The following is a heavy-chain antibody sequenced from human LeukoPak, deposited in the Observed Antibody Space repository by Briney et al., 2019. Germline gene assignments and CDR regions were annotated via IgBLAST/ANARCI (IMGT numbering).Heavy chain of an antibody. CDR2: INHSGST. CDR1: GGSFSGYY. CDR3: ATIFGDYDEAPSVPMDV. D-gene: IGHD4-17*01. J-gene: IGHJ6*03. Sequence: SETLSLTCAVYGGSFSGYYWSWIRQPPGKGLEWIGEINHSGSTNYNPSLKSRVTISVDASKNQFSLNLTSVTAADTAVYFCATIFGDYDEAPSVPMDVWDKGTTVTVSS. V-gene: IGHV4-34*01.